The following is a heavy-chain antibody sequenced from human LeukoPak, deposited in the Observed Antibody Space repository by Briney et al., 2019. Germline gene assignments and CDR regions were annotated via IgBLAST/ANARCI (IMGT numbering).Heavy chain of an antibody. J-gene: IGHJ5*02. CDR1: GGSFSGYY. Sequence: PSETLSLTCAIYGGSFSGYYWSWIRQPPGKGLEWIGEINRSGSTNYNPSLKSRVTISVDTSKNQFSLKVSSVTAADTAVYYCVSVTITAAGRNWFDPWGQGTLVTVSS. D-gene: IGHD6-13*01. CDR3: VSVTITAAGRNWFDP. CDR2: INRSGST. V-gene: IGHV4-34*01.